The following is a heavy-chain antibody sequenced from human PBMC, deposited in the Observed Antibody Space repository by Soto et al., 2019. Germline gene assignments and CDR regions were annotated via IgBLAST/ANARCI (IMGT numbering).Heavy chain of an antibody. CDR3: ARDRSAAVDTGGAFDI. Sequence: QVQLVQSGAEVKKPGASVKVSCKASGYTFTSYYMHWVRQAPGQGLEWMGIINPSGGSTSYAQKFQRRVTMTSDTATSTVYMELSSRRTEDTAVYYCARDRSAAVDTGGAFDIWGQGTMVTVSS. CDR2: INPSGGST. D-gene: IGHD5-18*01. V-gene: IGHV1-46*01. J-gene: IGHJ3*02. CDR1: GYTFTSYY.